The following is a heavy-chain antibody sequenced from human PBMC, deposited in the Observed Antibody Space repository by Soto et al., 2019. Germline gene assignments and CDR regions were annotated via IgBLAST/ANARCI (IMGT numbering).Heavy chain of an antibody. D-gene: IGHD1-1*01. Sequence: PSETLSLTCTVSGGSISTSGYYWGWIRQPPGKGLEWIGYIYYSGTTHYNPSLRSRVTISVDTSKNQFSLKLNSVTAADTAVYYCTGRNSEYNFHYWGQGTLVTVSS. CDR3: TGRNSEYNFHY. CDR2: IYYSGTT. CDR1: GGSISTSGYY. J-gene: IGHJ4*02. V-gene: IGHV4-39*01.